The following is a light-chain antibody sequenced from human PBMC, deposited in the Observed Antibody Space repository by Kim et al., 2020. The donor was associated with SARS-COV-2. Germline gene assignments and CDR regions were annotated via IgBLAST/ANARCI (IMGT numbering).Light chain of an antibody. V-gene: IGLV2-8*03. CDR1: SSDVGAYNY. J-gene: IGLJ2*01. Sequence: GHSLTISCTGTSSDVGAYNYISWYLQHPGKAPKLIIYEVSKRPSGVPDRFFGSKSGNTASLTVSGLQAEDEADYYCSSYAGSNNVIFGGGTQLTVL. CDR2: EVS. CDR3: SSYAGSNNVI.